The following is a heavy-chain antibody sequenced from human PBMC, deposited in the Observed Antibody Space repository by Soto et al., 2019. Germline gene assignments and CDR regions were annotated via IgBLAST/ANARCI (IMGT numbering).Heavy chain of an antibody. D-gene: IGHD3-10*01. CDR2: IYQSGSV. V-gene: IGHV4-38-2*02. CDR3: AGGPKFLWNYFDH. Sequence: SETLSLTCTVSGYSISFGYYCGCIRQPPGKGLEWIGSIYQSGSVYYSPSLKSRVTISVDTSKNQFSLKVNSVTAADTAVYYCAGGPKFLWNYFDHWGQGSLVTVSS. J-gene: IGHJ4*02. CDR1: GYSISFGYY.